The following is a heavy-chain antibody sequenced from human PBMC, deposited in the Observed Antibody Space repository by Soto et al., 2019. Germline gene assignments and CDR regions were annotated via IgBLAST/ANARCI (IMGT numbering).Heavy chain of an antibody. CDR3: ARVRYGSGSHYGMDV. Sequence: ASVKVSCKASGGTFSSYAISWVRQAPGQGLEWMGGIIPIFGTANYAQKFQGRVTITADESTSTAYMELSSLRSEDTAVYYCARVRYGSGSHYGMDVWSQGTTVTVSS. CDR1: GGTFSSYA. V-gene: IGHV1-69*13. J-gene: IGHJ6*02. CDR2: IIPIFGTA. D-gene: IGHD3-10*01.